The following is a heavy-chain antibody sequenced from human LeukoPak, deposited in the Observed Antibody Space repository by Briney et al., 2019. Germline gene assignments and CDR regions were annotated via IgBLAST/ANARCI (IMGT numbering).Heavy chain of an antibody. CDR3: AKSVVVVPAAIRGFDH. CDR2: ISGSGGST. J-gene: IGHJ4*02. Sequence: PGGSLRLSCAASGFTFSSYAMSWVRQAPGKGLEWVSAISGSGGSTYYADSVKGRFTISRDNSKNTLYLQMNSLRAEDTAVYYCAKSVVVVPAAIRGFDHWGQGTLVTVSS. CDR1: GFTFSSYA. V-gene: IGHV3-23*01. D-gene: IGHD2-2*01.